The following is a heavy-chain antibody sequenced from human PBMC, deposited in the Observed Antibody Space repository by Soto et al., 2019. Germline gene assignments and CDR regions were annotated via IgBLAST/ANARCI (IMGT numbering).Heavy chain of an antibody. Sequence: EVQLLESGGGLVQPGGSLRLSCAASGFTFSSDAMSWVRQAPGKGLEWVSAISGSGGSTYYADSVKGRFTISRDNSKNTLYLQMNSLRAEDTAVYYCAKGPQDASYYYYGMDVWGQGTTVTVSS. CDR2: ISGSGGST. CDR1: GFTFSSDA. V-gene: IGHV3-23*01. CDR3: AKGPQDASYYYYGMDV. J-gene: IGHJ6*02.